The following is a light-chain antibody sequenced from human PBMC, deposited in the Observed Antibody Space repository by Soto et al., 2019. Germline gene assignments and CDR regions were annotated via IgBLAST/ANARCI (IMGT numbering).Light chain of an antibody. CDR1: QSVRSY. Sequence: EIVLTQSPATLSLSPGERATLSCRASQSVRSYLGWYQQKPGQAPRLLIYDASNRATGIPARFSVSGSGTDFTLTISSLEPEDFAVYYCQQRSNWPLTFGGGTKVEIK. V-gene: IGKV3-11*01. CDR2: DAS. CDR3: QQRSNWPLT. J-gene: IGKJ4*01.